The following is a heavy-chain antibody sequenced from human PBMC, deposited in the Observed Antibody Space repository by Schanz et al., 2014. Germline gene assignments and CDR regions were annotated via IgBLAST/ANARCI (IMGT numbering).Heavy chain of an antibody. V-gene: IGHV1-18*04. D-gene: IGHD2-2*01. J-gene: IGHJ3*02. Sequence: QVQLVQSGAEVKKPGASVKVSCKASGYTFTHFGITWVRQAPGQGLEWMGWIGGSDGNTNFAQKFQGRVTMTTDTSTSTVYMELRSLTSDDSAVYYCARVPQFQLLKGAFDIWGQGTMVTVSS. CDR3: ARVPQFQLLKGAFDI. CDR2: IGGSDGNT. CDR1: GYTFTHFG.